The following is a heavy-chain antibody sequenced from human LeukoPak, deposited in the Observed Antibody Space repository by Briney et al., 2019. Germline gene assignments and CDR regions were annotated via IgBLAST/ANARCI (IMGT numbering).Heavy chain of an antibody. Sequence: GGSLRLSCAASGFTFSSYEMNWVRQAPGKGLEWVSYISSSGSTIYYADSVKGRFTTSRDNAKNSLYLQMNSLRAEDTAVYYCARDTYSSSSYYYYYMDVWGKGTTVTISS. J-gene: IGHJ6*03. CDR1: GFTFSSYE. V-gene: IGHV3-48*03. D-gene: IGHD6-13*01. CDR3: ARDTYSSSSYYYYYMDV. CDR2: ISSSGSTI.